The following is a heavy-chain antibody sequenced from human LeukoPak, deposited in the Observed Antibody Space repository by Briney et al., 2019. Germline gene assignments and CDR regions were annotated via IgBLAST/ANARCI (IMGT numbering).Heavy chain of an antibody. CDR1: GASISRYF. J-gene: IGHJ4*02. CDR2: ISSGGST. V-gene: IGHV4-59*01. CDR3: ARGDDSRSTLFDY. Sequence: PSETLSLTCTVSGASISRYFWNWIRQPPGKELEWIGYISSGGSTNYYPSLKSRVTISIDTTKNQFSLKLTSATAADTAIYYCARGDDSRSTLFDYWGQGTLVTVSS. D-gene: IGHD3-3*01.